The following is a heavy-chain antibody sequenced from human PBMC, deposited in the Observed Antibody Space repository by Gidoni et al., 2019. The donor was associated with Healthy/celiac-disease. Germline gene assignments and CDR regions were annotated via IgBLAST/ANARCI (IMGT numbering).Heavy chain of an antibody. Sequence: QLQLQESGPGLVKPSETLSLTCTVSGGSISSSRYYWGWIRQPPGKGLEWIGSIYYSGSTYYNPSLKSRVTISVDTSKNQFSLKLSSVTAADTAVYYCARTVPSYCSSTSCYGPGAFDIWGQGTMVTVSS. J-gene: IGHJ3*02. CDR2: IYYSGST. CDR3: ARTVPSYCSSTSCYGPGAFDI. V-gene: IGHV4-39*01. D-gene: IGHD2-2*01. CDR1: GGSISSSRYY.